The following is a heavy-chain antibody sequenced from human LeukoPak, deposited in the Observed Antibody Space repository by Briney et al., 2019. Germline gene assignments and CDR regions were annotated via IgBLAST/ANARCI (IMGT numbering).Heavy chain of an antibody. CDR2: ISVTGDIT. V-gene: IGHV3-23*01. CDR3: ATSHITRYPLQYYFDL. J-gene: IGHJ4*02. D-gene: IGHD2-21*01. CDR1: GFTFSSYA. Sequence: PGGSLRLSCSASGFTFSSYAMSWLRQTPQKGLEWVSRISVTGDITYYADSVKGRFTIARDNSRTTLYLKLNSLRADDTAVYYCATSHITRYPLQYYFDLWGQGAQVIVSS.